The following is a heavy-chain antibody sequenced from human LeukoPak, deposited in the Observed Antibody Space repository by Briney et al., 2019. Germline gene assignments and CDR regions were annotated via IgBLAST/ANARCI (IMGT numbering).Heavy chain of an antibody. D-gene: IGHD6-13*01. J-gene: IGHJ5*02. CDR2: INPNSGGT. CDR1: GYTFTGYY. CDR3: ARDGRPGIAADYSWFDP. V-gene: IGHV1-2*02. Sequence: ASVKVSCKASGYTFTGYYTHWVRQAPGQGLEWMGWINPNSGGTNYAQKFQGRVTMTRDTSISTAYMELSRLRSDDTAVYYCARDGRPGIAADYSWFDPWGQGTLVTVSS.